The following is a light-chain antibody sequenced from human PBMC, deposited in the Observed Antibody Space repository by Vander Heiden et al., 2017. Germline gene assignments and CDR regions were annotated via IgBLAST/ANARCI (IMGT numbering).Light chain of an antibody. V-gene: IGKV2-24*01. CDR2: KFS. CDR3: MQGTEFPWT. J-gene: IGKJ1*01. CDR1: QSLVYSAENTH. Sequence: EIVLTQTPLSSVVSLGQPASIYCTSSQSLVYSAENTHFSCLQQSTGHPPRLLFRKFSDRFSGVPDRFSGRWAGTDFTLTISRVEAEDVGTYYCMQGTEFPWTFGQGTKVEIE.